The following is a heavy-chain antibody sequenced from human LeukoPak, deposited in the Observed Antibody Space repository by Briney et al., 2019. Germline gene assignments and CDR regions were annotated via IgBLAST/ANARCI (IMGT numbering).Heavy chain of an antibody. J-gene: IGHJ6*04. V-gene: IGHV3-48*03. CDR1: GFTFSSYE. CDR2: ISSSGSTI. Sequence: GGSLRLSCAASGFTFSSYEMNWVRQAPGKGLEWVSYISSSGSTIYYADSVKGRFTISRDNAKNSLYLQMNSLRAEDTAVYYCAELGITMIRGVWGKGTTVTISP. D-gene: IGHD3-22*01. CDR3: AELGITMIRGV.